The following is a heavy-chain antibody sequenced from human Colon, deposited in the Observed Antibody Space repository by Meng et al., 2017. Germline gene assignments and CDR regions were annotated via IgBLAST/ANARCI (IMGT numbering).Heavy chain of an antibody. CDR3: AREGLGRHYYDSSGLDY. D-gene: IGHD3-22*01. Sequence: ASVKVSCKASGYTFTSYAMHWVRQAPGQRLEWMGWINAGNGNTKYSQKFQGRVTITRDTSASTAYMELSSLRSEDTAVYYCAREGLGRHYYDSSGLDYWGQGTRVTVSS. V-gene: IGHV1-3*01. CDR2: INAGNGNT. CDR1: GYTFTSYA. J-gene: IGHJ4*02.